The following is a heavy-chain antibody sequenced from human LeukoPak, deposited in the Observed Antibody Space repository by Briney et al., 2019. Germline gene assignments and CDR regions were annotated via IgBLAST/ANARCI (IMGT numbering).Heavy chain of an antibody. Sequence: PGGSLRLSCAASGFTFSRYNMNWVRQAPGQGLEWVACISKSRNYIYYADSVKGRFTISRDDAKSSLYLQMDSLRVEDTALYYCAKHLSIVATIFDPWGQGTLVTVSS. CDR2: ISKSRNYI. D-gene: IGHD5-12*01. CDR1: GFTFSRYN. V-gene: IGHV3-21*04. CDR3: AKHLSIVATIFDP. J-gene: IGHJ5*02.